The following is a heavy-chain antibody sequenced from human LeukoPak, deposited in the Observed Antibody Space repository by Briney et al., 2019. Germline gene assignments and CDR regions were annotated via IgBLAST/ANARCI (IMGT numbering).Heavy chain of an antibody. CDR2: VNPNSGNT. CDR3: ARSPARGDSSGYYSPDYYYYYMDV. D-gene: IGHD3-22*01. J-gene: IGHJ6*03. V-gene: IGHV1-8*03. CDR1: GYTFTSYD. Sequence: GASVKVSCKASGYTFTSYDINWVRQATGQGLEWMGWVNPNSGNTGYAQKFQGRVTITRNTSISTAYMELSSLGSEDTAVYYCARSPARGDSSGYYSPDYYYYYMDVWGKGTTVTVSS.